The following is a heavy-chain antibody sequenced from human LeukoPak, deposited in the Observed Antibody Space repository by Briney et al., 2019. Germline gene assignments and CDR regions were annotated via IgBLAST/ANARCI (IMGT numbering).Heavy chain of an antibody. CDR2: ISGSGGST. V-gene: IGHV3-23*01. D-gene: IGHD3-22*01. CDR3: AKGGQGQRITMMVVVIYYFDY. CDR1: GFTFSSYA. J-gene: IGHJ4*02. Sequence: GGSLRLSCAASGFTFSSYAMSWVRQAPGKGLEWVSAISGSGGSTYYADSVKGRFTISRDNSKNTLYLQMNSLRAEDTAVYYCAKGGQGQRITMMVVVIYYFDYWGQGTLVTVSS.